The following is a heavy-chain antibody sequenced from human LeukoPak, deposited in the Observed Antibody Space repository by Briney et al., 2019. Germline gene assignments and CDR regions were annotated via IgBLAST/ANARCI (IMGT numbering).Heavy chain of an antibody. D-gene: IGHD1-1*01. CDR3: ARDSNYYFDY. CDR1: GGSFSGYY. J-gene: IGHJ4*02. CDR2: INHSGST. V-gene: IGHV4-34*01. Sequence: SETLSLTCAVSGGSFSGYYWSWIRQPPGKGLEWIGEINHSGSTNYNPSLKSRVTISVDTSKNQFSLKLSSVTAADTAVYYCARDSNYYFDYWGQGTLVTVSS.